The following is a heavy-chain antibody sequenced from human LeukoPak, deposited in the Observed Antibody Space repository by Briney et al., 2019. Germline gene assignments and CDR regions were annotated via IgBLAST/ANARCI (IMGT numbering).Heavy chain of an antibody. Sequence: GGSLRLSCAASGFTFSSHAMNWVRQAPGKGLEWVSGMSGSGIYTYYADSVTGRFIISRDNSKNTLYLQMNSLRAEDTAIYYCAKDRIDSGSYYYIDVWGQGTLVTVSS. CDR1: GFTFSSHA. CDR3: AKDRIDSGSYYYIDV. J-gene: IGHJ4*02. D-gene: IGHD3-10*01. CDR2: MSGSGIYT. V-gene: IGHV3-23*01.